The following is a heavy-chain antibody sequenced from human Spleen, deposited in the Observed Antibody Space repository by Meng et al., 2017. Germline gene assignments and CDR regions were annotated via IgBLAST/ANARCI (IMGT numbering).Heavy chain of an antibody. CDR2: INPSGGTT. J-gene: IGHJ4*01. V-gene: IGHV1-46*01. Sequence: ASVKVSCKASGYIFTTYYMHWIRQAPGQGLEWMGIINPSGGTTSYAQKIQGRVTMTGDTSISTAYMELSGLRSDDTAMYYCARDEDISAAGKLFGDYWGQGTLVTVSS. D-gene: IGHD6-25*01. CDR1: GYIFTTYY. CDR3: ARDEDISAAGKLFGDY.